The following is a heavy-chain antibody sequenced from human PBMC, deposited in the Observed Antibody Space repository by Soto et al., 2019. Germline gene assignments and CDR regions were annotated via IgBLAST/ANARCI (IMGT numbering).Heavy chain of an antibody. CDR1: GYTFTSYG. Sequence: QVQLVQSGAEVKKPGASVKVSCKASGYTFTSYGISWVRQAPGQGLEWMGWISAYNGNTNYAQKLQGRVTMTTDTSTRTAPMEXRSLRSDDTAVYYCARLTWVGYCSGGSCYSYYFDYWGQGTLVTVSS. V-gene: IGHV1-18*01. CDR3: ARLTWVGYCSGGSCYSYYFDY. CDR2: ISAYNGNT. J-gene: IGHJ4*02. D-gene: IGHD2-15*01.